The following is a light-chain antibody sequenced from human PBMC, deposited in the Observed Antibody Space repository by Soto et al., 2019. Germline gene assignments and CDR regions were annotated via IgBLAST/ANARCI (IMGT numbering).Light chain of an antibody. V-gene: IGLV2-14*01. Sequence: QSVMTQPASVCGAAGQWITITCTGTSSVLGRYHHVSWYQHPPGKAPKLIISEVSNRPSGVSNRFSGSKSGYTPSLTISRLHALDEADYYCTSHTSGDFRVFGTGPKGTAL. J-gene: IGLJ1*01. CDR2: EVS. CDR1: SSVLGRYHH. CDR3: TSHTSGDFRV.